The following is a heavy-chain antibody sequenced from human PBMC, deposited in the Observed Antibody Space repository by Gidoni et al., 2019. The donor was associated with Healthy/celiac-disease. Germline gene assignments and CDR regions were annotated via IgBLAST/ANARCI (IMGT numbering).Heavy chain of an antibody. CDR3: AKVRSSGVHDAFDI. V-gene: IGHV3-9*01. D-gene: IGHD6-25*01. J-gene: IGHJ3*02. CDR1: GFTFDDYA. CDR2: ISWNSGSI. Sequence: EVQLVASGGGLVQPGRSLRFSCAASGFTFDDYAMHCVRQAPGKGLEWVSGISWNSGSIGYADSVKGRFTISRDNAKNSLYLQMNSLRAEDTALYYCAKVRSSGVHDAFDIWGQGTMVTVSS.